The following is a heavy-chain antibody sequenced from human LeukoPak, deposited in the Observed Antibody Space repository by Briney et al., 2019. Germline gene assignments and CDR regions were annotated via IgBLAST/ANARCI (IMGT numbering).Heavy chain of an antibody. Sequence: GGSLRLSCAASGFTFSSYWMSWVRQAPGKGLEWVANIKQDGSEKYYVDSVKGRFTISRDNAKNSLYLQMNSLRAEDTAVYYCARKSVKGIAAAGKGGFDYWGQGTLVTVSS. D-gene: IGHD6-13*01. CDR2: IKQDGSEK. CDR1: GFTFSSYW. J-gene: IGHJ4*02. CDR3: ARKSVKGIAAAGKGGFDY. V-gene: IGHV3-7*01.